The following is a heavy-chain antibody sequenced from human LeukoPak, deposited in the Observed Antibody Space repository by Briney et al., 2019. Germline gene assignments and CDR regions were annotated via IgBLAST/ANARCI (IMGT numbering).Heavy chain of an antibody. Sequence: SETLSLTCTVSGGTISSYYWSWIRQPAGKGLEWIGRIYISGSTNYNPSLKSRVTMSVDTSKNQFSLKLSSVTAADTAVYYCARTWQWLLFDYWGQGTLVTVSS. CDR2: IYISGST. CDR1: GGTISSYY. J-gene: IGHJ4*02. V-gene: IGHV4-4*07. D-gene: IGHD6-19*01. CDR3: ARTWQWLLFDY.